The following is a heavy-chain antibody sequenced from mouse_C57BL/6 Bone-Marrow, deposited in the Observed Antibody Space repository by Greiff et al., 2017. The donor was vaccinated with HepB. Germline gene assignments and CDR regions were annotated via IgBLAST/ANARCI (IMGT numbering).Heavy chain of an antibody. CDR3: ARDYYGSSYNYAMDY. D-gene: IGHD1-1*01. CDR1: GYTFTDYY. CDR2: INPYNGGT. J-gene: IGHJ4*01. V-gene: IGHV1-19*01. Sequence: EVHLVESGPVLVKPGASVKMSCKASGYTFTDYYMNWVKQSHGKSLEWIGVINPYNGGTSYNQKFKGKATLTVDKSSSTAYMELNSLTSEDSAVYYCARDYYGSSYNYAMDYWGQGTSVTVSS.